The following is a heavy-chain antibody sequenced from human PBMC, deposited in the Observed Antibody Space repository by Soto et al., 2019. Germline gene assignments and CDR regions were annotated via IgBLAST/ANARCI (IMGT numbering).Heavy chain of an antibody. Sequence: GGSLRLSCAASGFTFTRYSMNWVRQAPRKGLEWVSSISSTTNYIYYADSMKGRFTVSRDNAKNSVYLEMNSLSAEDAALYYGARESEGSTSKFGYWGQGNRVTVSS. CDR2: ISSTTNYI. J-gene: IGHJ4*02. CDR1: GFTFTRYS. CDR3: ARESEGSTSKFGY. D-gene: IGHD6-13*01. V-gene: IGHV3-21*01.